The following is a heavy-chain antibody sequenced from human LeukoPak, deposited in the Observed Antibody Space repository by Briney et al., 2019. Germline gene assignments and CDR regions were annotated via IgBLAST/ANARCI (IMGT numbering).Heavy chain of an antibody. D-gene: IGHD2-2*01. Sequence: SETLSLTCTVSGGSISSSSYYWGWIRQPPGKGQEWIGSGYNTGSTYYNPSLKSRVTISVDTSKNQFSLKLSSVTATDTAVYYCARQKYCSGTSCYHVDYWGQGTLVTVSS. J-gene: IGHJ4*02. CDR1: GGSISSSSYY. V-gene: IGHV4-39*01. CDR3: ARQKYCSGTSCYHVDY. CDR2: GYNTGST.